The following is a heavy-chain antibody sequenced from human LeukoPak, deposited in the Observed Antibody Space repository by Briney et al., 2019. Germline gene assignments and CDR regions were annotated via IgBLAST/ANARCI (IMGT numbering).Heavy chain of an antibody. CDR3: TKGGGISANPLDP. CDR1: GITFSSYE. D-gene: IGHD4-23*01. CDR2: TTHDGMYT. V-gene: IGHV3-30*18. Sequence: GGSLRLSCVVSGITFSSYEMNWVRQAPGKGLEWLSLTTHDGMYTNYADSVKGRFTISTDTSKNTVYLQMNSLRPEDTAVYYCTKGGGISANPLDPWGQGTLVIVSS. J-gene: IGHJ5*02.